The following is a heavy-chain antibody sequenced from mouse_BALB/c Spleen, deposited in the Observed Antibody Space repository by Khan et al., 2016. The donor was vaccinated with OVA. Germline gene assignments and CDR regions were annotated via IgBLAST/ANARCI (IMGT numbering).Heavy chain of an antibody. CDR1: GYTFTKYW. J-gene: IGHJ4*01. Sequence: QVQLQQSGAELVRPGTSVKMSCKAAGYTFTKYWIGWIKQRPGHGLEWGGDIYPGNGNTNYNEKFKGKATLTADTSSSTAYMHLNSLTSEDSAIYYCARPYYYGSSCDTMDAWGQGTSVTVSS. D-gene: IGHD1-1*01. CDR2: IYPGNGNT. CDR3: ARPYYYGSSCDTMDA. V-gene: IGHV1-63*02.